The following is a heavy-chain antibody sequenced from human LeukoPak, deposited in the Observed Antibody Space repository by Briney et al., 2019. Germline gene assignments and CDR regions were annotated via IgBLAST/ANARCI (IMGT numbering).Heavy chain of an antibody. V-gene: IGHV4-39*01. J-gene: IGHJ4*02. CDR3: ARHKVRGVIIFDY. CDR2: IYYSGST. Sequence: PSETLSLTCTVSGGSISSSSYYWGWIRQPPGKGLEWIGSIYYSGSTYYNPSLKSRVTISVDTSKNQFSLKLSSVTAADTAVYYCARHKVRGVIIFDYWGQGTLVTVSS. D-gene: IGHD3-10*01. CDR1: GGSISSSSYY.